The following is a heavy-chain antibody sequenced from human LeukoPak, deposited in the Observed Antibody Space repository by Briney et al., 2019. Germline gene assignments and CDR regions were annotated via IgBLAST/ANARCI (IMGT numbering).Heavy chain of an antibody. CDR2: IHPNRGNT. J-gene: IGHJ4*02. CDR1: GYTFTGYY. V-gene: IGHV1-2*02. CDR3: AKVTATTFDY. Sequence: AASVKVSCKASGYTFTGYYIHWVRQAPGQGLEWMGWIHPNRGNTNYAQEFQGRVTMTRDTSISTAYMELNRLTSDDTAVYYRAKVTATTFDYWGQGTLVTVSS. D-gene: IGHD2-21*02.